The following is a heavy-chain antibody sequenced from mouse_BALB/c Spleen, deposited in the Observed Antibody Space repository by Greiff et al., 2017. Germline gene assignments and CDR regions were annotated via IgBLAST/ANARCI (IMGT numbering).Heavy chain of an antibody. V-gene: IGHV14-3*02. CDR2: IDPANGNT. CDR1: GFNIKDTY. J-gene: IGHJ4*01. Sequence: DVQLQESGAELVKPGASVKLSCTASGFNIKDTYMHWVKQRPEQGLEWIGRIDPANGNTKYDPKFQGKATITADTSSNTAYLQLSSLTSEDTAVYYCARHYYGSVYAMDYWGQGTSVTVSS. D-gene: IGHD1-1*01. CDR3: ARHYYGSVYAMDY.